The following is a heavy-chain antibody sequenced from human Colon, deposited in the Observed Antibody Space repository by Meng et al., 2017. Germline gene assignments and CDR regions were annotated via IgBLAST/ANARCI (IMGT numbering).Heavy chain of an antibody. D-gene: IGHD6-19*01. CDR1: GYTLTELS. V-gene: IGHV1-24*01. CDR3: APAQPVAGTIGGAFDI. J-gene: IGHJ3*02. CDR2: FDPEDGET. Sequence: ASVNVSCKVSGYTLTELSMYWVRQAPGKGLDWMGGFDPEDGETIYAQKFQGRVTMTEDTSTDTAYMELSRLRSEDTAVYYCAPAQPVAGTIGGAFDIWGQGTMVTVSS.